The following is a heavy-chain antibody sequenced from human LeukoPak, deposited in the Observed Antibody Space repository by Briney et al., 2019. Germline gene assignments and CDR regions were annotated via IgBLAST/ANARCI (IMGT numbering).Heavy chain of an antibody. V-gene: IGHV3-64*01. CDR1: GFTFSSYA. CDR3: ARGSLVHYYGSGSYRNRAGFDY. J-gene: IGHJ4*02. Sequence: GGSLRLSCVASGFTFSSYAMHWVRQTPGKGLEYVSGINSNGGSTHYANSVKGRFTISRDNSKHTLYLQMGSLRTEDMAVYYCARGSLVHYYGSGSYRNRAGFDYWGQGTLVTVSS. D-gene: IGHD3-10*01. CDR2: INSNGGST.